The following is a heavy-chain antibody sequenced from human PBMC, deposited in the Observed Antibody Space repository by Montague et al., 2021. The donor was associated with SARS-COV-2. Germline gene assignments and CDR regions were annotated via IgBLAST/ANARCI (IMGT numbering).Heavy chain of an antibody. V-gene: IGHV4-59*08. J-gene: IGHJ3*01. Sequence: ETLSLTCTVPGGSTASHYWNWIRQSPGKRPEWIGYVYYNGDTKYNPSLQSRVTISIDTSENQFSLRPNSVTAADTAVYFCARGWAFDPWGRGRLVTVSS. CDR2: VYYNGDT. D-gene: IGHD6-19*01. CDR3: ARGWAFDP. CDR1: GGSTASHY.